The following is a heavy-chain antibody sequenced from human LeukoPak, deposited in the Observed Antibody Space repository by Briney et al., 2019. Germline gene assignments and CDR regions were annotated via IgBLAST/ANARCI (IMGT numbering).Heavy chain of an antibody. CDR3: ARHDPRGEPARLGLFDY. V-gene: IGHV4-59*08. J-gene: IGHJ4*02. CDR2: IYYSGST. CDR1: GDSINNYY. D-gene: IGHD6-6*01. Sequence: PSETLSLTCTVSGDSINNYYWSWIRQPPGKGLEWIGYIYYSGSTNYNPSLKSRVTISVDTSKNQFSLNLSSVTAADTAVYYCARHDPRGEPARLGLFDYWGQGTLVTVSS.